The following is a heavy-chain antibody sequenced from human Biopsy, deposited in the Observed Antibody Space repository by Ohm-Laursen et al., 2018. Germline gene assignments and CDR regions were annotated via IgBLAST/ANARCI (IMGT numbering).Heavy chain of an antibody. CDR3: ARDPYCSGRNCYSPLDH. Sequence: ASVKVSCKASGYTFSLYHIHWVRQAPGQGLEWMGWIDPDSGRTSFGQNFQGRVTMTSDTSTGTAYLELTRLRSDDTAVYYCARDPYCSGRNCYSPLDHWGQGTLVTVSA. J-gene: IGHJ4*02. D-gene: IGHD2-15*01. CDR2: IDPDSGRT. V-gene: IGHV1-2*02. CDR1: GYTFSLYH.